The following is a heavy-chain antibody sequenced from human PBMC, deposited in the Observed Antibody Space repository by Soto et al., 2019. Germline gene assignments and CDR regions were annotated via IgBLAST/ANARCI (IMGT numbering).Heavy chain of an antibody. CDR1: GGSISSGDYY. J-gene: IGHJ3*02. Sequence: SETLSLTCTVSGGSISSGDYYWSWIRQPPGKGLEWIGHIYYSGSTNYNPSLKSRVTISVDTSKNQFSLKLSSVTAADTAVYYCAREGDHSGSYGRPFDIWGQGTMVTVSS. D-gene: IGHD1-26*01. V-gene: IGHV4-61*08. CDR3: AREGDHSGSYGRPFDI. CDR2: IYYSGST.